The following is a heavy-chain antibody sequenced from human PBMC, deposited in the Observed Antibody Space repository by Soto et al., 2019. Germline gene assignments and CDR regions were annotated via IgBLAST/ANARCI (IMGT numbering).Heavy chain of an antibody. D-gene: IGHD3-10*01. J-gene: IGHJ3*02. Sequence: XETLSLTCAVYGGSFSGYYWSWIRQPPGKGLEWIGEINHSGSTNYNPSLKSRVTISVDTSKNQFSLKLSSVTAADTAVYYCAKGKYYGSGKNVFDIWGQGTMVTVS. CDR1: GGSFSGYY. V-gene: IGHV4-34*01. CDR2: INHSGST. CDR3: AKGKYYGSGKNVFDI.